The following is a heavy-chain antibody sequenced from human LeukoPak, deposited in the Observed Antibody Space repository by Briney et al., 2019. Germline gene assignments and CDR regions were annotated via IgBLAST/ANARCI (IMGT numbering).Heavy chain of an antibody. CDR3: ARDSYYDILTGYYTYNWFDP. D-gene: IGHD3-9*01. Sequence: GSLRLSCAASGFTFSSYAMSWVRQAPGKGLEWVSAISGSGGTTYYADSVKGRFTISRDNSKNSLYLQMNSLRAEDTAVYYCARDSYYDILTGYYTYNWFDPWGQGTLVTVSS. CDR2: ISGSGGTT. V-gene: IGHV3-23*01. CDR1: GFTFSSYA. J-gene: IGHJ5*02.